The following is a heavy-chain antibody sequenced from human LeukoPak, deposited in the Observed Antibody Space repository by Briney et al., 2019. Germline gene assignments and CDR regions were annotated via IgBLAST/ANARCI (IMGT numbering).Heavy chain of an antibody. CDR2: ISYDGSNK. CDR1: GFTFSSYG. V-gene: IGHV3-30*18. D-gene: IGHD6-19*01. J-gene: IGHJ5*02. CDR3: AKRVLGSGWSVWFGP. Sequence: GRSLRLSCAASGFTFSSYGMHWVRQAPGKGLEWVAVISYDGSNKYYADSVKGRFTISRDNSKNTLYLQMNSLRAEGTAVYYCAKRVLGSGWSVWFGPWGQGTLVTVSS.